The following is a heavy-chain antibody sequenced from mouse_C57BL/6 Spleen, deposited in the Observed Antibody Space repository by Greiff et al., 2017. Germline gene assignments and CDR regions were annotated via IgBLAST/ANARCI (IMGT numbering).Heavy chain of an antibody. CDR3: TLVITTVVATGEC. V-gene: IGHV1-15*01. CDR2: IDPDTGGT. CDR1: GYTFTDYE. Sequence: VQLQQSGAELVRPGASVTLSCKASGYTFTDYEMHWVKQTPVHGLEWIGSIDPDTGGTAYNQKFKGKATLTADKSSSTAYMELHSLTSEDSDVDYCTLVITTVVATGECWGKGTTLTV. D-gene: IGHD1-1*01. J-gene: IGHJ2*01.